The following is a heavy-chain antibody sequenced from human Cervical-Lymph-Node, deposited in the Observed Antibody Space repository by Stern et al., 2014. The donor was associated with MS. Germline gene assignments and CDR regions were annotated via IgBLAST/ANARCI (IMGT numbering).Heavy chain of an antibody. Sequence: EVQLVESGGGLVQPGGSLKVSCVASGFVFSASVIHWVRQAPGKGLEWVGRIRSKGSNYATSYAVSVKGRFTIPRDDSQNTAYLHMNSLKVEDTAVYYCAPSSAIWGQGTMVTVSS. CDR2: IRSKGSNYAT. CDR3: APSSAI. V-gene: IGHV3-73*02. J-gene: IGHJ3*02. CDR1: GFVFSASV.